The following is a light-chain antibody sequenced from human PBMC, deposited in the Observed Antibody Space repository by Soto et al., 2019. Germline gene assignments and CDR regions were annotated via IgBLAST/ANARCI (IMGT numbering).Light chain of an antibody. CDR3: SSYTSSSTVV. CDR2: DVT. CDR1: SSDVGGYNY. Sequence: QSALTQPASVSGSPGQSIIISCIGTSSDVGGYNYVSWYQQHPGKAPKLMIYDVTNRPSGVSNRFSGSKSDNTASLTISGLQAEDEADYYCSSYTSSSTVVFGGGTQLTVL. V-gene: IGLV2-14*01. J-gene: IGLJ2*01.